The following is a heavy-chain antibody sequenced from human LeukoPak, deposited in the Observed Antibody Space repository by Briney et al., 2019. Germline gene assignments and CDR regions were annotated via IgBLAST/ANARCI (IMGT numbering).Heavy chain of an antibody. CDR1: GFTFSSYA. J-gene: IGHJ6*02. V-gene: IGHV3-30-3*01. Sequence: GGSLRLSCAASGFTFSSYAMHWVRQAPGKGLEWVAVISYDGSNKYYADSVKGRFTISRDNSKTTLYLQMNSLRAEDTAVYYCARFSSSSWSGYGVDVWGQGTTVTVSS. CDR3: ARFSSSSWSGYGVDV. CDR2: ISYDGSNK. D-gene: IGHD6-13*01.